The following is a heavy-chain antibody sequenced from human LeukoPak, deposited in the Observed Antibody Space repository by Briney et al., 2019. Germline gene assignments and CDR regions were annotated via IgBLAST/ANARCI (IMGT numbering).Heavy chain of an antibody. Sequence: GGSLRLSCAASGFTFSSCAMSWVRQAPGKGLEWVSAISGSGRSTSYADSVKGRFTISRDTSKSTLYLEINSLRAEDTAVYYCAKSRHTAPDYWGQGTLVTVSS. V-gene: IGHV3-23*01. J-gene: IGHJ4*02. CDR1: GFTFSSCA. CDR2: ISGSGRST. CDR3: AKSRHTAPDY. D-gene: IGHD5-18*01.